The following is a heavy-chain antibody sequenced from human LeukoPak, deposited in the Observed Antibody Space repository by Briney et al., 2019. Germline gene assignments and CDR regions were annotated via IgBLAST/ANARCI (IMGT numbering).Heavy chain of an antibody. Sequence: SETLSLACTVSGGSMTNSYWGWIRQPPGKGLEWLGYIYFTGSTNSNPSLKSRVTISLDTSKNQLSLRLTSVTAADTAVYYCARRRQVSYYSPYAFDLWGQGTMVTVSS. CDR2: IYFTGST. CDR3: ARRRQVSYYSPYAFDL. J-gene: IGHJ3*01. CDR1: GGSMTNSY. V-gene: IGHV4-59*08. D-gene: IGHD2-15*01.